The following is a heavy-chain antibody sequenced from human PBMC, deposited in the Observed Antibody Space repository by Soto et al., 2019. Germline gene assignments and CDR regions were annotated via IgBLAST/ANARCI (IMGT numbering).Heavy chain of an antibody. CDR3: ARADIVATIRCGDFDY. V-gene: IGHV1-2*02. D-gene: IGHD5-12*01. CDR2: INPNSGGT. Sequence: QVQLVQSGAEVKKPGASVKVSCKASGYTFTGYYMHWVRQAPGQGLEWMGWINPNSGGTNYAQKFQGRVTMTRDPSISTAYMELSRLRSDDTAVYYCARADIVATIRCGDFDYWGQGTLVTVSS. CDR1: GYTFTGYY. J-gene: IGHJ4*02.